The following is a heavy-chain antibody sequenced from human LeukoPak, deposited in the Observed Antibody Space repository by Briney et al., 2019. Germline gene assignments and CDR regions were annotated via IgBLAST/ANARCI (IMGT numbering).Heavy chain of an antibody. V-gene: IGHV1-24*01. CDR3: ARAPFRNYYGSGSYGY. Sequence: GASVKVSCKVSGYTLIELSMHWVRQAHGKGLEWMGGFDPEDGETIYAQKFQGRVTMTEDTSTDTAYMELSSLRSEDTAVFYCARAPFRNYYGSGSYGYWGQGTLVTVSS. CDR1: GYTLIELS. D-gene: IGHD3-10*01. CDR2: FDPEDGET. J-gene: IGHJ4*02.